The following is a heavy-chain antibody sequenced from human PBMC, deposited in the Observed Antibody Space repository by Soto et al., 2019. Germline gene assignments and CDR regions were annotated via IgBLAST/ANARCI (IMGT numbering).Heavy chain of an antibody. CDR3: ARDPRDSSGYYSLTFGY. Sequence: AVKVSCKASGCTFSSYAISWVRQAPGQGLEWMGGIIPIFGTANYAQKFQGRVTITADESTSTAYMELSSLRSEDTAVYYCARDPRDSSGYYSLTFGYWGQGTLVTVSS. D-gene: IGHD3-22*01. CDR1: GCTFSSYA. V-gene: IGHV1-69*13. CDR2: IIPIFGTA. J-gene: IGHJ4*02.